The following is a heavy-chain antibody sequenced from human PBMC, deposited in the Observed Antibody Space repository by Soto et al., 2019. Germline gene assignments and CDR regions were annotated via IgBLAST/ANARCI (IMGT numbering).Heavy chain of an antibody. CDR1: GFTFSSYG. CDR3: AKDVGYYGSGSYSADY. CDR2: ISYDGSNK. D-gene: IGHD3-10*01. V-gene: IGHV3-30*18. J-gene: IGHJ4*02. Sequence: GGSLRLSCAASGFTFSSYGMHWVRQAPGKGLEWVAVISYDGSNKYYADSVKGRFTISRDNSKNTLYLQMNSLRAEDTAVYYCAKDVGYYGSGSYSADYWGQGTLVTVSS.